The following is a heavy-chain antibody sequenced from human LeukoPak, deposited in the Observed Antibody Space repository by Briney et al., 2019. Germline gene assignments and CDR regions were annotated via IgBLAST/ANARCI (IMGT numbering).Heavy chain of an antibody. CDR3: ARFFDY. CDR1: GFTFNSYS. V-gene: IGHV3-48*04. CDR2: ISSGSSTI. J-gene: IGHJ4*02. Sequence: GGSLRVSCAASGFTFNSYSMNWVRQALGRGLEWVSYISSGSSTIYYVDSVKGRFTISRDDAKNSLYLQMNSLRAEDTAVYYCARFFDYWGQGTLVTVSS.